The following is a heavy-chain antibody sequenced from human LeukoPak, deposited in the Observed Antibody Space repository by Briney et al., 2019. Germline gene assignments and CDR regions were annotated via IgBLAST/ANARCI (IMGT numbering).Heavy chain of an antibody. CDR3: AKLDSSGYYGYFQH. J-gene: IGHJ1*01. CDR2: ISGSGGGT. V-gene: IGHV3-23*01. CDR1: GFTFSSYA. D-gene: IGHD3-22*01. Sequence: GGSLRLSCSASGFTFSSYAMSWVRQAPGKGLEWVSTISGSGGGTYYADSVKGRFTISRDNSKNTLYLQMNSLRAEDTALYYCAKLDSSGYYGYFQHWGQGTLVTVSS.